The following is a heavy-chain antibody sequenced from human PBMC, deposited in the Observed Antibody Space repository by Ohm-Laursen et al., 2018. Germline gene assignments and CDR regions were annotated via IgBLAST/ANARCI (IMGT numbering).Heavy chain of an antibody. V-gene: IGHV1-46*01. CDR3: ARTGIAAGTVSYFDY. CDR2: INPNGGST. J-gene: IGHJ4*02. Sequence: ASVKVSCKASGYTFTNYYIHWVRQAPGQGLEWMGIINPNGGSTSYPQKFQGRVTMTKDTSTSTVYMELSSLRSEDTAVYYCARTGIAAGTVSYFDYWGQGTLVTVSS. D-gene: IGHD6-13*01. CDR1: GYTFTNYY.